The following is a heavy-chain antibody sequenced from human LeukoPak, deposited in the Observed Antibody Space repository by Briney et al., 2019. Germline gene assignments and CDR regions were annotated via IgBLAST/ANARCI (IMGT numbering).Heavy chain of an antibody. J-gene: IGHJ3*02. V-gene: IGHV3-23*01. Sequence: AGSLRLSCAVSGFTFSSYAMSWVRQAPGKGPEWVSAISGIGGSTFYADSVKGRFTISRDNSKNTLYLQMNSLRAEDTAVYYCAKGSGGTRPHAFDIWGQGTMVTVSS. CDR3: AKGSGGTRPHAFDI. D-gene: IGHD2-15*01. CDR2: ISGIGGST. CDR1: GFTFSSYA.